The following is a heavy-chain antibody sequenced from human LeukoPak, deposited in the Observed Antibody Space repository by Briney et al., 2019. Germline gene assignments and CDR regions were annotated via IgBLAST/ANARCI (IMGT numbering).Heavy chain of an antibody. D-gene: IGHD1-26*01. CDR2: VNHSGTA. J-gene: IGHJ3*02. V-gene: IGHV4-34*01. CDR1: GGSFSGYY. CDR3: ASLNPFSGRRNAFDI. Sequence: SETLSLTCAVHGGSFSGYYWSWIRQPPGQGLEWTGEVNHSGTARYNPSLESRVTISVDTSKSQSSLNVYFVTAADTAVYYCASLNPFSGRRNAFDIWGQGAMVTVSS.